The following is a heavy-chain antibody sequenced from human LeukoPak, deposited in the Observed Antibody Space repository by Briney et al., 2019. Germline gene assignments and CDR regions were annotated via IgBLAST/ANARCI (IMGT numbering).Heavy chain of an antibody. CDR1: GGPISSYY. J-gene: IGHJ4*02. D-gene: IGHD3-22*01. CDR2: IYYSGST. CDR3: ARGTYYYDSSGYYPLDY. V-gene: IGHV4-59*01. Sequence: SETLSLTCTVSGGPISSYYWSWIRQPPGKGLEWIGYIYYSGSTNYNPSLKSRVTISVDTSKNQFSLKLSSVTAADTAVYYCARGTYYYDSSGYYPLDYWGQGTLVTVSS.